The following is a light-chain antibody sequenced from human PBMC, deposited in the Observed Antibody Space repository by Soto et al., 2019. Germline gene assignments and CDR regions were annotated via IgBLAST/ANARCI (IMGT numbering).Light chain of an antibody. CDR1: QSISTY. V-gene: IGKV1-5*03. CDR3: QQYNTYSRT. Sequence: DILMTQSPSTLSASVGDRVTITCRASQSISTYLAWYQQKPGKAPKLLIYKASNLETGVPSRFSGSGSGTEFTLTISSLQPDDPATYYCQQYNTYSRTFGLGTKVEIK. J-gene: IGKJ1*01. CDR2: KAS.